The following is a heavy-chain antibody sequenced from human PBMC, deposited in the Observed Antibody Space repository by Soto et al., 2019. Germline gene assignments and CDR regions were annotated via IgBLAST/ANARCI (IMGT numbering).Heavy chain of an antibody. CDR2: IYHSGST. V-gene: IGHV4-30-2*01. Sequence: PSETLSLTCAVSGGSISSGGYSWSWIRQPPGKGLEWIGYIYHSGSTYYNPSLKSRVTISVDRSKNQFSLKLSSVTAADTAVHYCARARWLQLLYFGYWGQGTLVTVSS. CDR1: GGSISSGGYS. J-gene: IGHJ4*02. CDR3: ARARWLQLLYFGY. D-gene: IGHD5-12*01.